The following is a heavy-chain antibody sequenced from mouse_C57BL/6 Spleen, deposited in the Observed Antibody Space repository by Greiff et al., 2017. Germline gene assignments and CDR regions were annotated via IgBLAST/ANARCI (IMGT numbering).Heavy chain of an antibody. CDR3: ARRSWYYAMDY. CDR2: INPGNGGT. Sequence: VQLQQPGTELVKPGASVKLSCKASGYTFTSSWMHWVKQRPGQGLEWIGNINPGNGGTNYNEKFKGKATLTVDKSSSTAYMQLSSLTSEDSAVYYCARRSWYYAMDYWGQGTSVTVSS. J-gene: IGHJ4*01. CDR1: GYTFTSSW. V-gene: IGHV1-53*01.